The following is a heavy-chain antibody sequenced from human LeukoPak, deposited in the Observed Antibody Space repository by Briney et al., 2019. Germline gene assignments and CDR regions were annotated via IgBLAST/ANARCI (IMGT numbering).Heavy chain of an antibody. CDR3: AKDLLYGSGSY. V-gene: IGHV3-23*01. J-gene: IGHJ4*02. CDR2: ISGSGGST. D-gene: IGHD3-10*01. Sequence: GGSLRLSCAASGFTFSTYAVNWVRQAPGKGLEWVSAISGSGGSTYYADSVKGRFTISRDNSKNTLYLQMNSLRAEDTAVYYCAKDLLYGSGSYWGQGTLVTVSS. CDR1: GFTFSTYA.